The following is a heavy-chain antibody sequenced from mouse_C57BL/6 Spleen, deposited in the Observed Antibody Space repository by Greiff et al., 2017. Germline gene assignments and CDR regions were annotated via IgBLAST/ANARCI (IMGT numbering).Heavy chain of an antibody. CDR3: ARGAFSTTVVVFDY. D-gene: IGHD1-1*01. V-gene: IGHV1-59*01. CDR2: IDPSDSYT. J-gene: IGHJ2*01. Sequence: QVQLQQPGAELVRPGTSVKLSCKASGYTFTSYWMHWVKQRPGQGLEWIGVIDPSDSYTNYNQKFKGKATLTVDTSSSTAYMQLSSLTSEDSAVYYCARGAFSTTVVVFDYWGQGTTLTVSS. CDR1: GYTFTSYW.